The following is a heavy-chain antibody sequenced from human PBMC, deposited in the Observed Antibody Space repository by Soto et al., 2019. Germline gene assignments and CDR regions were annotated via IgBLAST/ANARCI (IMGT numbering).Heavy chain of an antibody. Sequence: GGSLRLSCAASGFIFSTYAMHWVRQAPGKGLEWVAVISYDGSSKYYADSVKGRFTIPRDNSKNTLYLQMSSLRDDDTAVYYCARGGHGTVGTTTPEFDYWGQGTLVTVSS. CDR3: ARGGHGTVGTTTPEFDY. CDR2: ISYDGSSK. V-gene: IGHV3-30-3*01. J-gene: IGHJ4*02. CDR1: GFIFSTYA. D-gene: IGHD1-26*01.